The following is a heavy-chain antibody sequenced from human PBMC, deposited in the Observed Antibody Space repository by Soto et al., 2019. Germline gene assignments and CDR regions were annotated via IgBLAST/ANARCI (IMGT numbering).Heavy chain of an antibody. Sequence: QVHLQESGPGLVKPSQTLSLTCTVSGGFVNSVNNYWSWIRQPPGKGLEWLGYIFYTGSTYYNPYLRNRIAISIATSKNRFYLKLTSVTAADTAVYYCARVPFSSFGVADPPVGWFAPWGQGTLVTVSS. J-gene: IGHJ5*02. CDR3: ARVPFSSFGVADPPVGWFAP. CDR1: GGFVNSVNNY. D-gene: IGHD3-3*01. V-gene: IGHV4-30-4*01. CDR2: IFYTGST.